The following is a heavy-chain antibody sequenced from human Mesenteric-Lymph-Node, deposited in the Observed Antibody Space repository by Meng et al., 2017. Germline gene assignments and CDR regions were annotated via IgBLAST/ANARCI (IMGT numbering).Heavy chain of an antibody. V-gene: IGHV1-18*01. J-gene: IGHJ4*02. CDR2: VSADNGDT. D-gene: IGHD4-17*01. CDR3: ARDFYIDYVFDY. Sequence: QVQLVQSGAEVKTPGASVKVSCKASGYIFNTYGISWVRQAPGQGLEWMGFVSADNGDTNYAQKFRGRVTMTTDTSTSTAFMELRSLRSDDTAVYYCARDFYIDYVFDYWGQGTLVTVSS. CDR1: GYIFNTYG.